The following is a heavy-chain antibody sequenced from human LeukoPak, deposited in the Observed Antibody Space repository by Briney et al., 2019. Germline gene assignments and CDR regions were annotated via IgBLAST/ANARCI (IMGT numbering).Heavy chain of an antibody. V-gene: IGHV4-39*07. J-gene: IGHJ6*03. CDR1: GGSISSSSYY. CDR3: ARETYCSSTSCYLSYYYYMDV. Sequence: PSETLSLTCTVSGGSISSSSYYWGWIRQPPGRGLEWLGGIYYRGSTYYNPSLKRRVTISVDTSKNQSSLKLSSVTAADTAVYYCARETYCSSTSCYLSYYYYMDVWGKGTTVTVSS. D-gene: IGHD2-2*01. CDR2: IYYRGST.